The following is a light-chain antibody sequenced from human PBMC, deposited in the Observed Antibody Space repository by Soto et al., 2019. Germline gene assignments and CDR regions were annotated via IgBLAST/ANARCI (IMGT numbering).Light chain of an antibody. CDR1: SSDVGGYNY. CDR3: SSYTSSSTLDV. Sequence: QSVLTQPASVSGSPGQSITISCTGTSSDVGGYNYVSCYQQHPGKAPKLMIYDVSNRPSGVSNRFSGSKSGNTASLTISGLQAEDEADYYCSSYTSSSTLDVFGTGTKLTVL. CDR2: DVS. V-gene: IGLV2-14*01. J-gene: IGLJ1*01.